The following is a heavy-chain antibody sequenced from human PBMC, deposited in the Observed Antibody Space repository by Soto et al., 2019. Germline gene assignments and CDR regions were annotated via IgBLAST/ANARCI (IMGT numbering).Heavy chain of an antibody. D-gene: IGHD5-12*01. J-gene: IGHJ6*02. Sequence: GASLKVSCKASGYTFTSYAMHWVRQAPGQRLEWMGWINAGNGNTKYSQKFQGRVTITRDTSASTAYMELSSLRSEDTAVYYCARGRGYSGYDSSSRIYYYYYYGMDVWGQGTTVTVSS. CDR3: ARGRGYSGYDSSSRIYYYYYYGMDV. CDR2: INAGNGNT. CDR1: GYTFTSYA. V-gene: IGHV1-3*01.